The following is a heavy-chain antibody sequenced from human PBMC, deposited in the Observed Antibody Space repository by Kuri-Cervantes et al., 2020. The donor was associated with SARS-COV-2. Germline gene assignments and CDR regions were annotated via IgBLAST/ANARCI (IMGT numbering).Heavy chain of an antibody. V-gene: IGHV3-23*01. CDR1: GFTFSSYA. CDR2: ISGSGGST. J-gene: IGHJ3*02. D-gene: IGHD2-2*01. Sequence: GESLKISCAASGFTFSSYAMSWVRQAPGKGLEWVSAISGSGGSTYYADSVKGRFTISRDNSKNTLYLQMNSLRAEDTAVYYCARFRGGGYCSSTSCYAGFDAFDIWGQGTMVTVSS. CDR3: ARFRGGGYCSSTSCYAGFDAFDI.